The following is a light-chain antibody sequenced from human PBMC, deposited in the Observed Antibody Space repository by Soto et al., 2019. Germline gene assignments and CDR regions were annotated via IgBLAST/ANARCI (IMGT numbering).Light chain of an antibody. V-gene: IGLV2-14*01. J-gene: IGLJ2*01. CDR2: EVS. Sequence: QSALTQPASVSGSPGQSITISCTGTSSDVGGYKYVSWYQQHPGKAPKLMIYEVSNRPSGVSNRFSGSKSGNTASLTISGLQAEDEADCYCISYTSSSTRVFGGGTKLTVL. CDR1: SSDVGGYKY. CDR3: ISYTSSSTRV.